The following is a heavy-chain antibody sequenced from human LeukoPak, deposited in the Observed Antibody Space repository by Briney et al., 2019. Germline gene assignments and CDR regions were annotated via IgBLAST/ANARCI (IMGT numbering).Heavy chain of an antibody. CDR1: GFTFSDYY. CDR2: ISSSGSTI. J-gene: IGHJ4*02. V-gene: IGHV3-11*01. CDR3: TREMATIRDY. Sequence: GGSLRLSCAASGFTFSDYYMSWIRQAPGKGLQWVSYISSSGSTIYYADSVKGRFTISRDNAKNSLYLQMSSLRAEDTAVYYCTREMATIRDYWGQGTLVTVSS. D-gene: IGHD5-24*01.